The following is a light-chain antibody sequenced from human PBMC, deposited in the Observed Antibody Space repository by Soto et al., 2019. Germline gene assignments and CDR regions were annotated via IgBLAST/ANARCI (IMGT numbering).Light chain of an antibody. CDR3: QQRSSAIT. J-gene: IGKJ5*01. Sequence: IVMTQSPATLSVSPGERATLSCGASQSVSSHLAWFQQRPGQAPRLLIYDASNRATGIPARFSGRGSGTDFTLTISSLEPEDFAVYYCQQRSSAITFGQGTRLEIK. CDR1: QSVSSH. CDR2: DAS. V-gene: IGKV3-11*01.